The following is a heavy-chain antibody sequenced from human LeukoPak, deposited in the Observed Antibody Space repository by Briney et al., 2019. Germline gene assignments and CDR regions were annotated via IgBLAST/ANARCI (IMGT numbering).Heavy chain of an antibody. D-gene: IGHD3-10*01. Sequence: GGSLRLSCAASGFTFDDYTMHWVRQAPGKGLEWVAVISYDGSNKYYADSVKGRFTISRDNSKNTLYVQMNSLRAEDTAVYYCAKDRGSGVFFQYYFDYWGQGTLVTVSS. CDR1: GFTFDDYT. V-gene: IGHV3-30*18. CDR3: AKDRGSGVFFQYYFDY. CDR2: ISYDGSNK. J-gene: IGHJ4*02.